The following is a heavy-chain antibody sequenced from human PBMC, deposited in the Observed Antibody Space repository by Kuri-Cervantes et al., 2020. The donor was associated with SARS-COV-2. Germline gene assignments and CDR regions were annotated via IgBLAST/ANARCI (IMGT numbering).Heavy chain of an antibody. Sequence: ASVKVSCKASEYSFTDYAIQWVRQAPGQRLEWMAWINAGNGDTKYSQNFQGRVTITRDTSATTAYLELSSLRSEDTAVYYCARSKLPPEWNYVNAFDIWGQGTMVTVSS. CDR1: EYSFTDYA. J-gene: IGHJ3*02. CDR3: ARSKLPPEWNYVNAFDI. D-gene: IGHD1-7*01. CDR2: INAGNGDT. V-gene: IGHV1-3*01.